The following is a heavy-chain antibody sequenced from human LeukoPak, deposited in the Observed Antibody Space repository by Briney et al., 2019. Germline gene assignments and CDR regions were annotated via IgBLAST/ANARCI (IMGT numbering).Heavy chain of an antibody. CDR3: ARGRSKWLVREARPFDY. D-gene: IGHD6-19*01. CDR2: INHSGST. J-gene: IGHJ4*02. V-gene: IGHV4-34*01. CDR1: GGSFSGYY. Sequence: PSETLSLTCAVYGGSFSGYYWSWIRQPPGKGLEWIGEINHSGSTNYNPSLKSRVTISVDTSKNQFSLKLSSVTAADTAVYYCARGRSKWLVREARPFDYWGQGTLVTVSS.